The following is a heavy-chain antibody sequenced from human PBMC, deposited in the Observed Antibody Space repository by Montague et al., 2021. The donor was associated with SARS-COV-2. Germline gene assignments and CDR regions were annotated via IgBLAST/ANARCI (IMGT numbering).Heavy chain of an antibody. CDR1: GDSFNSPKYY. J-gene: IGHJ3*02. CDR2: SYYSGTT. Sequence: SETLSLTCTVSGDSFNSPKYYCAWIRQPPGKGLEWIGSSYYSGTTXDNPSLRSQVTISVDTSKTQFSLKMSSVTAADTAVYYCARGSYGSGSYHAFDIWSQGTVVAVSS. V-gene: IGHV4-39*01. CDR3: ARGSYGSGSYHAFDI. D-gene: IGHD3-10*01.